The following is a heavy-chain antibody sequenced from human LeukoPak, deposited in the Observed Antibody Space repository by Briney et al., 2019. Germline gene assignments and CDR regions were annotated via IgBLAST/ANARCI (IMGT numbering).Heavy chain of an antibody. D-gene: IGHD1-26*01. J-gene: IGHJ4*02. CDR1: GGSISSSSYY. CDR2: IYTSGST. Sequence: SETLSLTCTVSGGSISSSSYYWGWIRQPPGKGPEWIGSIYTSGSTNYNPSLKSRVTISVDTSKNQFSLKLSSVTAADTAVYYCARDESLGLSGSYSPIWGQGTLVTVSS. V-gene: IGHV4-39*07. CDR3: ARDESLGLSGSYSPI.